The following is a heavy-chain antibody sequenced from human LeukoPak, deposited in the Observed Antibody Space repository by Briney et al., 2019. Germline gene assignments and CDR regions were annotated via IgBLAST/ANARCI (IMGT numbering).Heavy chain of an antibody. Sequence: PSETLSLTCTVSGYSISSGYYWGWIRQPPGKGLEWIGSIYNSGSTYYNPSLKSRVTISVDTSKNQFSLKLSSVTAADTAVYYCARALTVWFGELLWGQGTLVTVSS. CDR3: ARALTVWFGELL. CDR1: GYSISSGYY. D-gene: IGHD3-10*01. CDR2: IYNSGST. J-gene: IGHJ4*02. V-gene: IGHV4-38-2*02.